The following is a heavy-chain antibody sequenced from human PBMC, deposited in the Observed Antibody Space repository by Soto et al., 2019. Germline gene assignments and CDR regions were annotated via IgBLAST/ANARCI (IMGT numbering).Heavy chain of an antibody. V-gene: IGHV3-33*01. CDR2: IYYDGSNK. CDR1: GFSFKSYG. D-gene: IGHD3-10*01. J-gene: IGHJ2*01. CDR3: ARDGAFGKNRAWWFDL. Sequence: QVQLVESGGAVVQPGRSLRLSCAASGFSFKSYGMHWVRQAPGKGLEWVAIIYYDGSNKYYAESVKGRFSISRDNSKNMVYLQMDSLTAEDTAVFYCARDGAFGKNRAWWFDLWGRGTLVTVSS.